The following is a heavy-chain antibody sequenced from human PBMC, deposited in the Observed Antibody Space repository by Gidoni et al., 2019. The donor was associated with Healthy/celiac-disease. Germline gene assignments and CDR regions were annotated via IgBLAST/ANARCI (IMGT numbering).Heavy chain of an antibody. Sequence: QVQLQESGPGLVKPSWTLSLTCAVSGGSLSSSNWWSWVRQPPGKGLEWIGEIYHSGSTNYNPSLKSRVTISVDKSKNQFSLKLSSVTAADTAVYYCARASKQQLVYYYYYGMDVWGQGTTVTVSS. CDR1: GGSLSSSNW. CDR2: IYHSGST. J-gene: IGHJ6*02. D-gene: IGHD6-13*01. CDR3: ARASKQQLVYYYYYGMDV. V-gene: IGHV4-4*02.